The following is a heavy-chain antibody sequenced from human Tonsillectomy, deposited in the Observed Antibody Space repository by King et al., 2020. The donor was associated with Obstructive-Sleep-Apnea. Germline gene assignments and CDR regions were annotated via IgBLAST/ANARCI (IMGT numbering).Heavy chain of an antibody. Sequence: VQLVESGGGLVQPGGSLRLSCAGSGFTFTNYAMSWVRQAPGKGLEWVSAISRSAGNGGSTSYADSVKGRFTISRDDSKNTVYLQLNSLRAEDTAVYYCGWGPGATYFHYWGQGTLVTVSS. CDR1: GFTFTNYA. CDR2: ISRSAGNGGST. V-gene: IGHV3-23*04. CDR3: GWGPGATYFHY. J-gene: IGHJ4*02. D-gene: IGHD7-27*01.